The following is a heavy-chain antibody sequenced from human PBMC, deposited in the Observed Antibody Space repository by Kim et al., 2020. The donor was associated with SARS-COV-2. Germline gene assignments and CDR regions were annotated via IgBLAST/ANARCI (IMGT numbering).Heavy chain of an antibody. CDR1: GGSISGSSFF. Sequence: SETLSLTCTVSGGSISGSSFFWGWIRQPPGKGLEWIGSIYNSGTTHYNPSLESRVTISVDTSKSQFSLKLSSVTAADTAVYYCARQGWSPRPWGCDVGEACYPYGMDVGGQGTTVTASS. V-gene: IGHV4-39*01. J-gene: IGHJ6*02. CDR3: ARQGWSPRPWGCDVGEACYPYGMDV. CDR2: IYNSGTT. D-gene: IGHD3-16*01.